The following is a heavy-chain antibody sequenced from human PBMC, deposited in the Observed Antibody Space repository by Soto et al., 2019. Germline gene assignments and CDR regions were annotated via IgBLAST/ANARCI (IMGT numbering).Heavy chain of an antibody. Sequence: VHLVESGGGVVQPGRSLTISCVGSGFASSTYGMHWVHQAPAKGLEWVALISYDGTDKYYADSVKGRFSISRDNSKQTLSLQMDSLRPEDTAVYYCAKDFGAWSDSWGQGTLVNVSS. CDR1: GFASSTYG. V-gene: IGHV3-30*18. CDR3: AKDFGAWSDS. J-gene: IGHJ5*02. D-gene: IGHD6-19*01. CDR2: ISYDGTDK.